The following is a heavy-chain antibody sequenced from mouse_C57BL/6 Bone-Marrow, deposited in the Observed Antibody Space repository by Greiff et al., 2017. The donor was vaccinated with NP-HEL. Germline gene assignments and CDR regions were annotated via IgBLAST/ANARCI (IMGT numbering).Heavy chain of an antibody. CDR2: ISDGGSYT. CDR1: GFTFSSYA. V-gene: IGHV5-4*01. Sequence: EVMLVESGGGLVKPGGSLKLSCAASGFTFSSYAMSWVRQTPEKRLEWVATISDGGSYTYYPDNVKGRFTISRDNAKNNLYLQMSHLKSEDTAMYYCARDQPLRSYAMDYWGQGTSVTVSS. CDR3: ARDQPLRSYAMDY. D-gene: IGHD1-1*01. J-gene: IGHJ4*01.